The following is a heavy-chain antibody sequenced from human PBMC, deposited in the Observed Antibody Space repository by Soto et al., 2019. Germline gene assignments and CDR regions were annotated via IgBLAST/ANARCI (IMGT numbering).Heavy chain of an antibody. J-gene: IGHJ6*02. CDR1: GFTFSSFG. Sequence: EVQLLESGGGLVQPGGSLRLSCAASGFTFSSFGMSWVRQAPGKGLEWVSDISGSGGSTYYADSVKGRFTISRDNSKNTLYLQMSGLRAEDMAVYYCAKDRVGGDWGQGTTVTVSS. CDR2: ISGSGGST. V-gene: IGHV3-23*01. D-gene: IGHD2-15*01. CDR3: AKDRVGGD.